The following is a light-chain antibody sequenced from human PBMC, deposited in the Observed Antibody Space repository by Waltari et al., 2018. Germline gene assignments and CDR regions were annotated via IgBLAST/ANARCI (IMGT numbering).Light chain of an antibody. J-gene: IGKJ2*01. V-gene: IGKV2-30*02. CDR1: QSLVPVDGNTY. Sequence: VMTQSPVSLSVTLGQAASISCKSSQSLVPVDGNTYLNWFHQRPGQSPRRLIYWVFNRDSGVPDRVSGSGSGTDFTLGISRVEAEDFGVYYCMQGTRWPYTFGQGTQLDIK. CDR2: WVF. CDR3: MQGTRWPYT.